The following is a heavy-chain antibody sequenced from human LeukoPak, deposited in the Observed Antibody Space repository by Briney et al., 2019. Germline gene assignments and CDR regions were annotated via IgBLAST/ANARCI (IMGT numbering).Heavy chain of an antibody. J-gene: IGHJ4*02. CDR1: GFTVSSNY. Sequence: PGGSLRLSCAASGFTVSSNYMSWVRQAPGKGLEWVSFIYSDGTTYYADSVKGRFTISRDNSKNTLYLQMNSLRAEDTAVYYCARELPLGYYYDSSGYYGAVEDYWGQGTLVTVSS. CDR2: IYSDGTT. D-gene: IGHD3-22*01. CDR3: ARELPLGYYYDSSGYYGAVEDY. V-gene: IGHV3-53*01.